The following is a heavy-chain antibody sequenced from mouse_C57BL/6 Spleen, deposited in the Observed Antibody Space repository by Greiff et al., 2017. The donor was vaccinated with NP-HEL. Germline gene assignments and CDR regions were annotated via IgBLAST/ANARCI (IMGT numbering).Heavy chain of an antibody. D-gene: IGHD2-4*01. CDR1: GYTFTSYW. CDR2: IYPGSGST. J-gene: IGHJ1*03. Sequence: QVQLQQPGAELVKPGASVKMSCKASGYTFTSYWITWVKQRPGQGLEWIGEIYPGSGSTNYNEKFTSKATLTVDTSSSTAYMQLSSLTSEDSAVYYGASVYYDYDVRYFDVWGTGTTVTVSS. CDR3: ASVYYDYDVRYFDV. V-gene: IGHV1-55*01.